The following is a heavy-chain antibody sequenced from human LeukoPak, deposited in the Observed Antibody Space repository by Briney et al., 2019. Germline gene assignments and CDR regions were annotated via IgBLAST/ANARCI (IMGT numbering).Heavy chain of an antibody. D-gene: IGHD5-12*01. V-gene: IGHV3-30*18. CDR1: GFTFSSYG. J-gene: IGHJ4*02. CDR3: VKDFRDGYNHPSYYFDS. Sequence: PGGSLRLSCAASGFTFSSYGMHWVRQAPGKGLEWVAVISYDGSSEYYADSVQGRFTVARDNSKNTLYLQMNSLRAEDTAVFYCVKDFRDGYNHPSYYFDSWGQGTPVTVSS. CDR2: ISYDGSSE.